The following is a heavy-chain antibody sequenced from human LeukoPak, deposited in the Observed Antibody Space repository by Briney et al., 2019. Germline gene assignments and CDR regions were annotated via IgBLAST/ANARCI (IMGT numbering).Heavy chain of an antibody. D-gene: IGHD1-26*01. V-gene: IGHV3-7*01. CDR3: AGAIVGATYDY. Sequence: GGSLRLSCAASDFPFSTYWMNWVRQAPGKGLEWVANISPDGNEKNYVDSVKGRFTISRDNAKNSLFLQMTSLRGEDTAVYYCAGAIVGATYDYWGQGTLVTVSS. CDR2: ISPDGNEK. J-gene: IGHJ4*02. CDR1: DFPFSTYW.